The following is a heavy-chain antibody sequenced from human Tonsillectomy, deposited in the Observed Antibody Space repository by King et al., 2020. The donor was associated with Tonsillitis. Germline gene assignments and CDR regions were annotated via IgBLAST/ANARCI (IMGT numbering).Heavy chain of an antibody. V-gene: IGHV4-59*08. Sequence: QLQESGPGLVKASETLSLTCSVSGGSIISYYWGWIRQPPGQGLVWIGFIHSSGTINYNPSLKSRLTLSVDTSNNQISLSLTSVTAPDTAVYYCARHGVSVAGTGFNDYWGQGTLVTVSS. CDR3: ARHGVSVAGTGFNDY. J-gene: IGHJ4*02. D-gene: IGHD6-19*01. CDR2: IHSSGTI. CDR1: GGSIISYY.